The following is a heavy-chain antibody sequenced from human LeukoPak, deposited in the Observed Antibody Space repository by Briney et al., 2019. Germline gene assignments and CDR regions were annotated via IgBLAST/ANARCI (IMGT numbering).Heavy chain of an antibody. D-gene: IGHD2-8*01. Sequence: SVKVSCKASGGTFSSYAISWVRQAPGQGLEWMGGITPIFGTANYAQKFQGRVTMTTDTSTSTAYMELRSLRSDDTAVYYCARPKPHIVLMVYASEYYFDYWGQGTLVTVSS. V-gene: IGHV1-69*05. CDR1: GGTFSSYA. CDR3: ARPKPHIVLMVYASEYYFDY. CDR2: ITPIFGTA. J-gene: IGHJ4*02.